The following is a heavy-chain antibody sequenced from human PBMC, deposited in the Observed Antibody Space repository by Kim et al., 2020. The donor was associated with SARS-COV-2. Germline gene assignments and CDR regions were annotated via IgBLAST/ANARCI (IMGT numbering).Heavy chain of an antibody. V-gene: IGHV7-4-1*01. CDR1: GYTFSNHE. Sequence: ASVKVSCKASGYTFSNHEMNWVRQAPGQGLEWMGWINTNTGNPTYAQGFTGRFVFSLDTSVTTAYLQIGSLKAEDTAVYYCARQGYGDSLACVDSWGQGT. CDR3: ARQGYGDSLACVDS. D-gene: IGHD4-17*01. J-gene: IGHJ4*02. CDR2: INTNTGNP.